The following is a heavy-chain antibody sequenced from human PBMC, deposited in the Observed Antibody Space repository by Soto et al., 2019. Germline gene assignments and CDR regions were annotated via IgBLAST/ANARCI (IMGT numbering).Heavy chain of an antibody. D-gene: IGHD2-15*01. CDR3: ARHVYCSGGSCYYEAEYYFDY. CDR1: GGSISSYY. CDR2: IYYSGST. J-gene: IGHJ4*02. V-gene: IGHV4-59*01. Sequence: SDTLSLTVTVSGGSISSYYWSWSRQPPGKGLEWIGYIYYSGSTNYNPSLKSRVTISVDTSKNQFSLKLSSVTAADTAVYYCARHVYCSGGSCYYEAEYYFDYWGQVPLVTVSS.